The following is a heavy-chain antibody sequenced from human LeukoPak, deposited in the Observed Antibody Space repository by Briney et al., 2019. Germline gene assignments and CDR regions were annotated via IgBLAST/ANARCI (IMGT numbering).Heavy chain of an antibody. J-gene: IGHJ3*02. CDR1: GYTFTGYY. V-gene: IGHV1-2*02. Sequence: ASVTVSCTASGYTFTGYYMHWVRQAPGQGLEWMGWINPNSGGTNYAQKFQGRVTMTRDTSISTAYMELSRLRSDDTAVYYCAREGGVGATGAFDIWGQGTMVTVSS. D-gene: IGHD1-26*01. CDR2: INPNSGGT. CDR3: AREGGVGATGAFDI.